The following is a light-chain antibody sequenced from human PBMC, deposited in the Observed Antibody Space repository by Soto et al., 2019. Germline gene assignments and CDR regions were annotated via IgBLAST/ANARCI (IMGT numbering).Light chain of an antibody. CDR1: SNDIGGYNY. V-gene: IGLV2-14*01. CDR2: EVY. Sequence: QSALTQPASVSGSPGQSITFSCTGTSNDIGGYNYVSWFQHHPDKAPKLIIYEVYDRPSGVSNRFSGSKSGNTASLTISGLQPEDEADYYCSSYSSSSIWVFGGGTQLTVL. J-gene: IGLJ3*02. CDR3: SSYSSSSIWV.